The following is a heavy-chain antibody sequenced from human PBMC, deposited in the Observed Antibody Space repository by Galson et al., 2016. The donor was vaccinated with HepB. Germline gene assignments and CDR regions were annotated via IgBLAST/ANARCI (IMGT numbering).Heavy chain of an antibody. Sequence: QSGAEVKKPGETLKISCQASGYRFISHWIGWVRQMPGKGLEWMGIIYPADSDARYSPPFQGQVTFSVDKSNNTAYLQWNHVKAADSATYYCARHGYYGDLTHELDIWGQGTVVTFSS. CDR1: GYRFISHW. CDR2: IYPADSDA. D-gene: IGHD4-17*01. V-gene: IGHV5-51*01. CDR3: ARHGYYGDLTHELDI. J-gene: IGHJ3*02.